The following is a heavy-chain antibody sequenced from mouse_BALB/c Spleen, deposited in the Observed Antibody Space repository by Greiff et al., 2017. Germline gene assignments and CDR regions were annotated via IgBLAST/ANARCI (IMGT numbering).Heavy chain of an antibody. CDR3: ARERDYDYDRVYAMDY. CDR1: GFTFSSYA. D-gene: IGHD2-4*01. V-gene: IGHV5-6-5*01. J-gene: IGHJ4*01. Sequence: EVHLVESGGGLVKPGGSLKLSCAASGFTFSSYAMSWVRQTPEKRLEWVASISSGGSTYYPDSVKGRFTISRDNARNILYLQMSSLRSEDTAMYYCARERDYDYDRVYAMDYWGQGTSVTVSS. CDR2: ISSGGST.